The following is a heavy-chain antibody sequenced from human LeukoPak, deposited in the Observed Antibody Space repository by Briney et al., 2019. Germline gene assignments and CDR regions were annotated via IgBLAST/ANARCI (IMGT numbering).Heavy chain of an antibody. D-gene: IGHD6-13*01. CDR2: VTPIFRTA. V-gene: IGHV1-69*13. CDR3: ATAQSSRWPPAPIHY. Sequence: SVKVSCKASGYTFTSYYMHWVRQAPGQGLEWMGEVTPIFRTANYAQKFQGRVTITADESTSTAYMELSSLISDDTAVYYCATAQSSRWPPAPIHYWGQGTLVTVSS. CDR1: GYTFTSYY. J-gene: IGHJ4*02.